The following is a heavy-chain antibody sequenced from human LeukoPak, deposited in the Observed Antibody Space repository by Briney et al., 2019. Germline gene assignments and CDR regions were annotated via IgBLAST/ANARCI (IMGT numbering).Heavy chain of an antibody. CDR1: GYTFTNYY. CDR3: AITYNNNAFDI. J-gene: IGHJ3*02. D-gene: IGHD4-11*01. V-gene: IGHV1-2*06. CDR2: INPNSGGA. Sequence: GASVKVSCKASGYTFTNYYIHWVRQAPGPGLEWMGRINPNSGGANYAQKFQDTVTMTRDTSITTAYMELNSLRSDDTAVYYCAITYNNNAFDIWGQGTMVTVSS.